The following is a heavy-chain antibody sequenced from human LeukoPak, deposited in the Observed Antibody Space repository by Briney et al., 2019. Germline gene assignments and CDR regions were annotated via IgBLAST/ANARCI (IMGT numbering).Heavy chain of an antibody. CDR1: GFSFSNFG. CDR2: ISYDGRNK. V-gene: IGHV3-30*18. J-gene: IGHJ5*02. Sequence: GRSLRLSCAASGFSFSNFGMHWVRRAPGKGLEWVAVISYDGRNKYFADSVKGRLTISRDNSKNTVYLEMNSLRDEDTAVYYCAKDKRGSSGWYDHWGQGTLVIVSS. CDR3: AKDKRGSSGWYDH. D-gene: IGHD6-19*01.